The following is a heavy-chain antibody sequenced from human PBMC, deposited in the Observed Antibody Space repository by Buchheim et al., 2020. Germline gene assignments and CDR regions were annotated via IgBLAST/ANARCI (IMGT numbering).Heavy chain of an antibody. J-gene: IGHJ4*02. D-gene: IGHD5-12*01. Sequence: EVQLVESGGGLVQPGGSLTLSCAASGFTFSIYWMHWVRQAPGKGLVWVSRINSDGSYTTYADSVRGRFTISSDNAKNTLYLQMNSLRAEDTALYYCARDQRYSGDDSEALGYWGQGTL. CDR2: INSDGSYT. V-gene: IGHV3-74*03. CDR3: ARDQRYSGDDSEALGY. CDR1: GFTFSIYW.